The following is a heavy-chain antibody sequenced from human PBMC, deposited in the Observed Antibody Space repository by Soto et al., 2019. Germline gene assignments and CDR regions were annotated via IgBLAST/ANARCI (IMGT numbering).Heavy chain of an antibody. J-gene: IGHJ4*02. Sequence: SETLSLTWNLSSYSISTGYYCAFVRQSSENGLQWIGSVYRSGGSYYRPTVASRVTISVDTYKNQFSLHLKSVNADDADVYYCARDYPYALDVAGYFDFWGQGTPVTVSS. D-gene: IGHD6-19*01. CDR1: SYSISTGYY. CDR2: VYRSGGS. CDR3: ARDYPYALDVAGYFDF. V-gene: IGHV4-38-2*02.